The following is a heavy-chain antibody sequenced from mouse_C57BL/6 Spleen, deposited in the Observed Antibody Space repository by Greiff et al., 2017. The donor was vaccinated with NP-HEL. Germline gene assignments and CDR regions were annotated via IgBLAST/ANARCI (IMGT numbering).Heavy chain of an antibody. V-gene: IGHV1-7*01. D-gene: IGHD2-4*01. CDR2: INPSSGYT. CDR3: ARGYYDYDVGFAY. J-gene: IGHJ3*01. CDR1: GYTFTSYW. Sequence: QVQLQQSGAELAKPGASVKLSCKASGYTFTSYWMHWVKQRPGQGLEWIGYINPSSGYTKYNQKFKDKATFTADKSSRTAYMQLSSLTYEDSAVYYCARGYYDYDVGFAYWGQGTLVTVSA.